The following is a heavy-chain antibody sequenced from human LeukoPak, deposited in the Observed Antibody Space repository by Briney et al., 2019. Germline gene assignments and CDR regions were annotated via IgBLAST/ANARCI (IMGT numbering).Heavy chain of an antibody. CDR2: ISGSGGSS. D-gene: IGHD3-10*01. Sequence: GGSLRLSCAASGFTFSNYAMSWVRQAPGKGLEWVSAISGSGGSSYYADSVKGRFTISRDNSKNTLYLQMNSLRAVDTAIYFCAKDREASSYYYGSGSFDYWGQGTLVTVSS. J-gene: IGHJ4*02. CDR1: GFTFSNYA. V-gene: IGHV3-23*01. CDR3: AKDREASSYYYGSGSFDY.